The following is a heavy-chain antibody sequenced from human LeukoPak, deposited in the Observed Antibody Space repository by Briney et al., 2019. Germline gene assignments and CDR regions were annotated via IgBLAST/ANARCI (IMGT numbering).Heavy chain of an antibody. J-gene: IGHJ4*02. Sequence: GGSLRLSCAASGFTFSSYSMNWVRQAPGKGLEWVSSISSSSSYIYYADSVKGRFTISRDNAKNSLYLQMNSLRAEDTAVYYCASAYSSSSPVAYWGQGTLVTVSS. D-gene: IGHD6-6*01. CDR3: ASAYSSSSPVAY. CDR2: ISSSSSYI. V-gene: IGHV3-21*01. CDR1: GFTFSSYS.